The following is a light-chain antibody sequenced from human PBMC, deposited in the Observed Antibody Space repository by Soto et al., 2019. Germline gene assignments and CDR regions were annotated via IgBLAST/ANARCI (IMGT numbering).Light chain of an antibody. Sequence: EIVMTQSPATLSVSPGERASLSCRASQSVGSNLAWYQQTAGQAPRLLIYGASTRATGIPARFSGSGSGTEFTLTISNLQSEDFAVYSCLQYTNWPYTFGQGTKLEIK. CDR3: LQYTNWPYT. CDR1: QSVGSN. V-gene: IGKV3-15*01. CDR2: GAS. J-gene: IGKJ2*01.